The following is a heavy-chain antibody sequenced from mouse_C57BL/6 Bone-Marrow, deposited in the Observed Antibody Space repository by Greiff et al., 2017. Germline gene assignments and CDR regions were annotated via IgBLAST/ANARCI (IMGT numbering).Heavy chain of an antibody. J-gene: IGHJ3*01. Sequence: EVMLVESGGDLVKPGGSLKLSCAASGFTFSSYGMSWVRQTPDKRLEWVATISDGGSYTYYPDNVKGRFTISRDNAKNNLYLQMSHLKSEDTAMYYCARDPWFAYWGQGTLVTVSA. CDR3: ARDPWFAY. V-gene: IGHV5-4*01. CDR2: ISDGGSYT. CDR1: GFTFSSYG.